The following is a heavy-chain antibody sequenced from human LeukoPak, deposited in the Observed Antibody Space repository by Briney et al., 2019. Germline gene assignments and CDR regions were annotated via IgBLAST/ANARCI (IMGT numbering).Heavy chain of an antibody. J-gene: IGHJ4*02. CDR2: IYYSGST. Sequence: SETLSLTCTVSGGSISSSSDYWGWIRQPPGKGLEWIGSIYYSGSTYYNPSLKSRVTISVDTSKNQFSLKLSSVTAADTAVYYCARYTFGGVIANYVDYWGQGTLVTVSS. CDR3: ARYTFGGVIANYVDY. V-gene: IGHV4-39*07. D-gene: IGHD3-16*02. CDR1: GGSISSSSDY.